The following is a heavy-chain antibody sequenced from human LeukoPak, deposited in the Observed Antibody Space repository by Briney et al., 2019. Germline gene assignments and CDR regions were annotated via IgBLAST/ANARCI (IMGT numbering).Heavy chain of an antibody. J-gene: IGHJ4*02. D-gene: IGHD3-9*01. CDR3: ARAFSYYDILTGYSAQYYFDY. V-gene: IGHV3-53*01. CDR2: IYSGGST. Sequence: PGGSLRLSCAASGFTVSSNYMSWVRQAPGKGLEWVSVIYSGGSTYYAGSVKGRFTISRDNSENTLYLQMNSLRAEDTAVYYCARAFSYYDILTGYSAQYYFDYWGQGTLVTVSS. CDR1: GFTVSSNY.